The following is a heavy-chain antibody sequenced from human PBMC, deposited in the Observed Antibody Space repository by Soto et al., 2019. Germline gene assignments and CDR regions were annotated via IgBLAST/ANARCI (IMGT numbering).Heavy chain of an antibody. D-gene: IGHD2-15*01. CDR1: GFTFSSYG. J-gene: IGHJ4*02. V-gene: IGHV3-33*01. CDR3: CRAYCYAGSCYSFDY. CDR2: IWYDGSNK. Sequence: GSLRLSCAASGFTFSSYGMHWVRQAPGKGLEWVAVIWYDGSNKYYADSVKGRFTISRDNSKKTLYLQMNSLRAEDTAVYYCCRAYCYAGSCYSFDYWGQGALVTVSS.